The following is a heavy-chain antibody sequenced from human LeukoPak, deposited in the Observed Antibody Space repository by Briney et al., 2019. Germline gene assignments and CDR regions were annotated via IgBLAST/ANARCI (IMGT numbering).Heavy chain of an antibody. CDR1: GFTFSTYW. CDR2: INQDGSET. J-gene: IGHJ3*02. Sequence: GGSLRLSCPASGFTFSTYWVTWVRQAPGKGLEWVANINQDGSETYYVDSVTGRFTISRDNAKNSLSLQMNSLRVEDTAVYYCARSSAREYCSSSTCYLIGAFDIWGQGTMVSVSS. D-gene: IGHD2-2*01. CDR3: ARSSAREYCSSSTCYLIGAFDI. V-gene: IGHV3-7*01.